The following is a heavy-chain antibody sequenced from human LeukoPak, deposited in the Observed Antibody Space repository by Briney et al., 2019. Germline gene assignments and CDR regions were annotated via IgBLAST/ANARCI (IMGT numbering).Heavy chain of an antibody. J-gene: IGHJ4*02. D-gene: IGHD4/OR15-4a*01. CDR2: INGGGSNT. Sequence: GGSLRLSCVASEFTFSNYVMSWVRQAPGKGLEWVAAINGGGSNTYYADSVKGRFTISRDNSKNMVYLQMNSLRADDTAVYYCAKTAVVITFRFDDWGQGALVTVSS. CDR1: EFTFSNYV. CDR3: AKTAVVITFRFDD. V-gene: IGHV3-23*01.